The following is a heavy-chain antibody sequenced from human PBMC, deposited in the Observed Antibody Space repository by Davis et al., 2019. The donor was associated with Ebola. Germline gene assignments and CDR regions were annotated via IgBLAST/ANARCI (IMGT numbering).Heavy chain of an antibody. D-gene: IGHD6-13*01. CDR3: VRVISPIAAAWRGMDV. Sequence: PSETLSLTCAVYGGSFSGYYWSWIRQPPGKGLEWIGEINHSGSTNYNPSLKSRVTISVDTSKNQFSLKLSSVTAADTAVYYCVRVISPIAAAWRGMDVWGQGTTVTVSS. V-gene: IGHV4-34*01. CDR1: GGSFSGYY. CDR2: INHSGST. J-gene: IGHJ6*02.